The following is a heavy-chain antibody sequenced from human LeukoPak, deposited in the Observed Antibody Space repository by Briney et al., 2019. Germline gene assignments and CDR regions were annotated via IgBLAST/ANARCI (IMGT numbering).Heavy chain of an antibody. V-gene: IGHV1-3*01. J-gene: IGHJ5*02. D-gene: IGHD6-19*01. CDR2: INAGNGNT. Sequence: ASVKVSCKASGYTFTSYAMHWVRQAPGQRLEWMGWINAGNGNTKYSQKFQGRVTMTEDTSTDTAYMELSSLRSEDTAVYYCATGNGWPYNWFDPWGQGTLVTVSS. CDR3: ATGNGWPYNWFDP. CDR1: GYTFTSYA.